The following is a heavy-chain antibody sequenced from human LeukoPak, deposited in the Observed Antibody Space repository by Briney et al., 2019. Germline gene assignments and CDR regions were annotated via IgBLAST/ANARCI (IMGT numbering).Heavy chain of an antibody. V-gene: IGHV3-30*02. CDR1: GFTFSSYG. CDR3: AKAYYGSGSSLLFDY. D-gene: IGHD3-10*01. Sequence: GGSLRLSCAASGFTFSSYGMHWVRQAPGKGLEWVAFIRYDGSNKYYADSVKGRFTISRDNSKNTLYLQMNSLRAEDTAVYYCAKAYYGSGSSLLFDYWGQGTLVTVSS. J-gene: IGHJ4*02. CDR2: IRYDGSNK.